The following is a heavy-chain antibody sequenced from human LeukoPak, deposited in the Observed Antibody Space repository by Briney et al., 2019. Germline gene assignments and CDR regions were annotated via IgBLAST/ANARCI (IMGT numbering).Heavy chain of an antibody. CDR1: GYTFTGYY. Sequence: GASVKVSCKTSGYTFTGYYIHWVRQAPGQGLEWMGWINPNSGGTNYAQKFQGRVTMTRDTSISTAYMELSRLRSDDTAVYYCASSGSSGYSLPPFDYWGQGTLVTVSS. J-gene: IGHJ4*02. D-gene: IGHD3-22*01. V-gene: IGHV1-2*02. CDR2: INPNSGGT. CDR3: ASSGSSGYSLPPFDY.